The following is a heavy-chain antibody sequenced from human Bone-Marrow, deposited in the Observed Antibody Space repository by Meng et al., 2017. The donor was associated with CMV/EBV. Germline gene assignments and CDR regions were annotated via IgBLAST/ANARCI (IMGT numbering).Heavy chain of an antibody. V-gene: IGHV4-38-2*02. Sequence: SETLSLTCTVSGYSISSGYYWGWIRQPPGKGLEWIGEINHSGSTNYNPSLKSRVTISVDTSKNQFSLKLSSVTAADTAVYYCAGYLGVVIINAFDIWGQGTMVTVSS. J-gene: IGHJ3*02. CDR3: AGYLGVVIINAFDI. CDR2: INHSGST. D-gene: IGHD3-3*01. CDR1: GYSISSGYY.